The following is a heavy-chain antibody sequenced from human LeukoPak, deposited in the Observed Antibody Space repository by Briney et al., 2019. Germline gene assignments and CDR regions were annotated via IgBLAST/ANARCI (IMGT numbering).Heavy chain of an antibody. CDR3: ARSTRIFGVVIISMVYFDY. Sequence: PSGGSLRLSCAASGFTFSSYAMHWVRQAPGKGLEWVAVISYDGSNKYYADSVKGRFTISRDNSKNTQYLQMNSLRSEDTAVYYCARSTRIFGVVIISMVYFDYWGQGTLVTVSS. CDR2: ISYDGSNK. J-gene: IGHJ4*02. D-gene: IGHD3-3*01. CDR1: GFTFSSYA. V-gene: IGHV3-30-3*01.